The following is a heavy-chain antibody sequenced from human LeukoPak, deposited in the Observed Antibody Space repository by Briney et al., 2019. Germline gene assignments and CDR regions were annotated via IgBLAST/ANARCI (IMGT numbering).Heavy chain of an antibody. Sequence: SETLSLTCTVSGGSFTSDYWSWIRQPAGKGLEWIGRFYTSGTTHYNPSLKSRVTMSADTSKNQFSLKLRSVTAADTAVYYCARCRHGNCDYFDYWGQGTLVTVSS. CDR3: ARCRHGNCDYFDY. V-gene: IGHV4-4*07. CDR1: GGSFTSDY. J-gene: IGHJ4*02. CDR2: FYTSGTT. D-gene: IGHD1-7*01.